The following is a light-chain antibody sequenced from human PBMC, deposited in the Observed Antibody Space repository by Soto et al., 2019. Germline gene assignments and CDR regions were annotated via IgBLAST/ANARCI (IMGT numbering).Light chain of an antibody. J-gene: IGKJ4*01. CDR2: AAS. CDR1: ENLFKF. CDR3: QHDHAQSIT. Sequence: DILLIQSPATLSASVGDRITITCRASENLFKFLAWYQQRSGSAPNLLIYAASDLERGVPSRFSVSGSGTEFTLTTDNRQPNDSETYICQHDHAQSITFGGGTQVDVK. V-gene: IGKV1-5*01.